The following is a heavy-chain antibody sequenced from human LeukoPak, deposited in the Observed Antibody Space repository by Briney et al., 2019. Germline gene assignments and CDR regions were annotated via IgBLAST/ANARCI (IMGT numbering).Heavy chain of an antibody. J-gene: IGHJ6*02. D-gene: IGHD2-15*01. V-gene: IGHV3-74*01. CDR1: GFTFTSYW. CDR3: ARGIKNYYGVDV. CDR2: IKGDESST. Sequence: GGSLRLSCAASGFTFTSYWIHWVRQAPGKGLVWVSRIKGDESSTNYADSVKGRFTISRDSAKNTVYLHMNSLRVEDAAVYYCARGIKNYYGVDVWGQGTTVTVSS.